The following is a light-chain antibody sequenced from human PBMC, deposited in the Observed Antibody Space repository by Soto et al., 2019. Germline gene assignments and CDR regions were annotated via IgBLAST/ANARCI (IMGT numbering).Light chain of an antibody. Sequence: DTVMTQSPLSLPVTPGEPASISCKSSQSLLHSIGYNYVDWYLQKPGQSPQLLISLASNRASGVPDRFSGSGSGTDFTLKISRVEAEDVGVYYCMQSLQAPPTFGQGTKVEIK. V-gene: IGKV2-28*01. CDR3: MQSLQAPPT. J-gene: IGKJ1*01. CDR2: LAS. CDR1: QSLLHSIGYNY.